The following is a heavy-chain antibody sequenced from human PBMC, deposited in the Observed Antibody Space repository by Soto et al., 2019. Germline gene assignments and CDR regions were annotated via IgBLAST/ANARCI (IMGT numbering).Heavy chain of an antibody. CDR1: AYTFTSYA. CDR3: ARDRILEISGRLFYYYGAKAV. CDR2: INAGNGNT. Sequence: ASVKVSCKASAYTFTSYAMHWVRQAPGQRLEWMGWINAGNGNTKYSQKFQGRVTITRDTSASTAYMELSSLRSEDTAVYYCARDRILEISGRLFYYYGAKAVWAQWTTVSVSS. J-gene: IGHJ6*02. D-gene: IGHD6-25*01. V-gene: IGHV1-3*01.